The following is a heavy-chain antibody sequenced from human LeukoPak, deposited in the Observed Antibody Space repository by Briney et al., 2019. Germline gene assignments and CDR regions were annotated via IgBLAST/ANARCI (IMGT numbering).Heavy chain of an antibody. CDR1: GFTFSDYY. Sequence: PGGSLRLSCAASGFTFSDYYMSWIRQAPGKGLEWVSGISWNSGSIGYADSVKGRFTISRDNAKNSLYLQMNSLRAEDTALYYCAKESSRNFDYWGQGTLVTVSS. V-gene: IGHV3-9*01. CDR3: AKESSRNFDY. D-gene: IGHD6-13*01. CDR2: ISWNSGSI. J-gene: IGHJ4*02.